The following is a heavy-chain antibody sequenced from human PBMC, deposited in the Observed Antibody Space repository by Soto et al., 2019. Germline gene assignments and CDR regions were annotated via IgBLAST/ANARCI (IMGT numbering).Heavy chain of an antibody. J-gene: IGHJ3*02. D-gene: IGHD3-10*01. Sequence: EVQLVESGGGLVEPGGSLRLSCAASGFTFSTYTMNWVRQAPGKGLEWVSSISAGSRSIYYTDSLKGRSTVSRDNSKNSLYLQINSLKADDTAVYYCARSTPGNPFDIWGQGTMVTLSS. CDR1: GFTFSTYT. CDR2: ISAGSRSI. V-gene: IGHV3-21*01. CDR3: ARSTPGNPFDI.